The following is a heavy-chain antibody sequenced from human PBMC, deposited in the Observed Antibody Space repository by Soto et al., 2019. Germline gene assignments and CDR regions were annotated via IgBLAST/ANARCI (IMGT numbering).Heavy chain of an antibody. CDR2: IYFTGNT. V-gene: IGHV4-39*01. Sequence: SETLSLTCSASGGSITSSSHFWGWVRQPPGKGLEWIGTIYFTGNTYYTPSLKSRLTMSIETSKNEFSLRLNSVTAADTAVYYCAGQTFTIAAASYGRSNWFDPWGPGTLVTVSS. CDR1: GGSITSSSHF. J-gene: IGHJ5*02. D-gene: IGHD6-25*01. CDR3: AGQTFTIAAASYGRSNWFDP.